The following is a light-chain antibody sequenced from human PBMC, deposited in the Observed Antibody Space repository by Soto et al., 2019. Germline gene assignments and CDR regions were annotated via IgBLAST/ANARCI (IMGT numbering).Light chain of an antibody. CDR3: QEFHSSSRT. CDR1: RNIDSW. J-gene: IGKJ1*01. CDR2: SAS. Sequence: DIRMTQSPSTLSASLGDRVTISCRASRNIDSWLAWYQQRPGGIPQLLIYSASNLQNGVPSRFSGSGSGTDFTLPINGLQPDEFSTYYCQEFHSSSRTFGQGTRVDMK. V-gene: IGKV1-5*03.